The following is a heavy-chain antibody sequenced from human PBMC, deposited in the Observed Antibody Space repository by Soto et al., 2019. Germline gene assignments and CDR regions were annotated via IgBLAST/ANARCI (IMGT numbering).Heavy chain of an antibody. D-gene: IGHD2-21*02. CDR1: GFTFSDSF. CDR3: ARRRHIVVVTAIPYYYYYGMDV. Sequence: PGGSLRLSCVVSGFTFSDSFMSWIRQAPGKGLEWISYIGRHGGTIYYADSVKGRFTISRDNSKNTLYLQMNSLRAEDTAVYYCARRRHIVVVTAIPYYYYYGMDVWGQGXTVTVSS. V-gene: IGHV3-11*01. CDR2: IGRHGGTI. J-gene: IGHJ6*02.